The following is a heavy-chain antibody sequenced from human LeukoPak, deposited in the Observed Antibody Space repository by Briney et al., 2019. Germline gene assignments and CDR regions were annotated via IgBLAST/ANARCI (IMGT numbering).Heavy chain of an antibody. J-gene: IGHJ4*02. V-gene: IGHV4-38-2*01. CDR1: GYSISSGYY. CDR3: ARQSGRIQLWLGYFDY. D-gene: IGHD5-18*01. CDR2: IYHSGST. Sequence: PSETLSLTCAVSGYSISSGYYWGWIRQPPGKGLEWIGSIYHSGSTYYNPSLKSRVTISVDTSKNRFSLKLSSVTAADTAVYYCARQSGRIQLWLGYFDYWGQGTLVTVSS.